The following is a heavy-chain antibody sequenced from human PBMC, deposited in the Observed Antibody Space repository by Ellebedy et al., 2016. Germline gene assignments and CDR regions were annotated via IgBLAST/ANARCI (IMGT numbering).Heavy chain of an antibody. CDR1: GFTFSSYS. J-gene: IGHJ4*02. V-gene: IGHV3-48*04. D-gene: IGHD4-17*01. CDR3: ARRSGGDYDPRFDY. Sequence: GESLKISXAASGFTFSSYSMNWVRQAPGKGLEWVSYISSSSSTIYYADSVKGRFTISRDNAKNSLYLQMNSLRAEDTAVYYCARRSGGDYDPRFDYWGQGTLVTVSS. CDR2: ISSSSSTI.